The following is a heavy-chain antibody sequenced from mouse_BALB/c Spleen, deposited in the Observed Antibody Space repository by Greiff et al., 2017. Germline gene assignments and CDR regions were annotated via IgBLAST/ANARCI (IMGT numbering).Heavy chain of an antibody. J-gene: IGHJ3*01. CDR3: AREEGYAFAY. D-gene: IGHD3-1*01. CDR1: GFTFSDYY. CDR2: ISDGGSYT. V-gene: IGHV5-4*02. Sequence: DVTLVESGGGLVKPGGSLKLSCAASGFTFSDYYMYWVRQTPEKRLECVATISDGGSYTYYPDSVKGRFTISRDNAKNNLYLRMSSLKSENTAMYYCAREEGYAFAYWGQGTLVTVSA.